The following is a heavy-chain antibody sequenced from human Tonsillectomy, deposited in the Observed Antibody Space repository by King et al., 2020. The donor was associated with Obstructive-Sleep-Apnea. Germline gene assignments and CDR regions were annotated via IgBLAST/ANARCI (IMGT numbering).Heavy chain of an antibody. CDR2: IYYSGST. Sequence: QLQESGPGLVKPSQTLSLSCTVSGGSISSGDYYWSWIRQHPGKGLEWIGNIYYSGSTNYNPSLKSRVSISVDTSKNQFSLNLSSVTAADTAVYYCARAPMVRGIIRWFDPWGQGTLVTVSS. J-gene: IGHJ5*02. D-gene: IGHD3-10*01. CDR1: GGSISSGDYY. V-gene: IGHV4-31*03. CDR3: ARAPMVRGIIRWFDP.